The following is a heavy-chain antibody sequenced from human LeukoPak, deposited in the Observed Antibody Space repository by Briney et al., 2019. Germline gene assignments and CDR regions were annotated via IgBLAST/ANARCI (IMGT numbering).Heavy chain of an antibody. CDR2: IYYSGST. D-gene: IGHD6-19*01. V-gene: IGHV4-39*01. Sequence: RSSETLSLTCTVSGGSISSSSYYWGWIRQPPGKGLEWIGSIYYSGSTYYDPSLKSRVTISVDTSKNQFSLKLSSVTAADTAVYYCAGQTEMIQWLGPFDYWGQGTLVTVSS. CDR3: AGQTEMIQWLGPFDY. J-gene: IGHJ4*02. CDR1: GGSISSSSYY.